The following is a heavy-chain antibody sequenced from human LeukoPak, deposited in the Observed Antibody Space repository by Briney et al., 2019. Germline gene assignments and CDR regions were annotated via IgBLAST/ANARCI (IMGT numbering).Heavy chain of an antibody. V-gene: IGHV3-21*01. D-gene: IGHD3-22*01. Sequence: GGSLRLSCAASGFTFNNYNMNWVRQAPGKGLEWVSSIRRSSIYIYYANSVKGRFTISRDNAKKSLYLQMNSLRAEDTAVYYCARGRYDSSGYYPIFDFWGQGTLVTVSS. J-gene: IGHJ4*02. CDR3: ARGRYDSSGYYPIFDF. CDR2: IRRSSIYI. CDR1: GFTFNNYN.